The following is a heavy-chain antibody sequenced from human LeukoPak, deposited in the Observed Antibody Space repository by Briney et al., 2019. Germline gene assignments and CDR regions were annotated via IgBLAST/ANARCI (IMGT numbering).Heavy chain of an antibody. D-gene: IGHD3-22*01. CDR3: AGQREGPTYYYDSSGYYFDAFDI. J-gene: IGHJ3*02. Sequence: ASVKVSCKASGYTFTSYAMHWVRQAPGQRLEWMGWINAGNGNTKYSQKFQGRVTITRDTSASTAYMELSSLRSEDTAVYYCAGQREGPTYYYDSSGYYFDAFDIWGQGTMVTVSS. CDR2: INAGNGNT. V-gene: IGHV1-3*01. CDR1: GYTFTSYA.